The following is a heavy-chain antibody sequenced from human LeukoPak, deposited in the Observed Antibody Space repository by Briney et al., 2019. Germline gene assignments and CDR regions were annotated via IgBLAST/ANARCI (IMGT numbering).Heavy chain of an antibody. V-gene: IGHV1-18*01. CDR1: GYTFTSYG. CDR2: ISTYNGHT. J-gene: IGHJ4*02. Sequence: ASVKVSCKASGYTFTSYGISWVRQAPGQGLEWMGWISTYNGHTNYARKVQGRVTMTTDTSTSTAYMELSSLRSEDTAVYYCARAEGYYYDSSGYSPFDYWGQGTLVTVSS. D-gene: IGHD3-22*01. CDR3: ARAEGYYYDSSGYSPFDY.